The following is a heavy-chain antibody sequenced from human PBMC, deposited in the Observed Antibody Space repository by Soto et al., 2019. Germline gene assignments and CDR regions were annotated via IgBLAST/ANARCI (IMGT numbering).Heavy chain of an antibody. D-gene: IGHD6-6*01. Sequence: PSETLSLTCAVYGGAFIGYYCSFIRQAPFKGLEWIVEINHSGSTNYNPSLKSRVTISVDTSKNQFSLKLSSVTAADTAVYYCARGRRGSAYSSSWGAFDIWGQGTMVTVSS. J-gene: IGHJ3*02. V-gene: IGHV4-34*01. CDR1: GGAFIGYY. CDR2: INHSGST. CDR3: ARGRRGSAYSSSWGAFDI.